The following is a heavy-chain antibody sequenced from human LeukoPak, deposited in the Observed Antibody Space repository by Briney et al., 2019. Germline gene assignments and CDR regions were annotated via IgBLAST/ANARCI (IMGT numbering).Heavy chain of an antibody. D-gene: IGHD4-17*01. CDR1: GFTFSSYG. CDR2: ISYDGSNK. V-gene: IGHV3-30*18. CDR3: AKAFDGDYDD. Sequence: PGRSLRLSCAASGFTFSSYGMHWVRQAPGKGLEWVAVISYDGSNKYYADSVKGRFTISRDNSKNTLYLQMNSLRAEDTAAYYCAKAFDGDYDDWGQGTLVTVSS. J-gene: IGHJ4*02.